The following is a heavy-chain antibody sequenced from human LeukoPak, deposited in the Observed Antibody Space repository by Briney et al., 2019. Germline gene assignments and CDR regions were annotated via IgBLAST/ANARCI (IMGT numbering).Heavy chain of an antibody. CDR1: GFTFDDYA. CDR2: ISWNCGSI. V-gene: IGHV3-9*01. Sequence: GGSLRLSCAASGFTFDDYAMHWVRPAPGKGLEWVSGISWNCGSIGYADSVKGRFPISRDNAKNSLYLQMNRLRAEATALYYCAKAPTSMVRGVMNWFDPGSQGTLVTVSS. D-gene: IGHD3-10*01. J-gene: IGHJ5*02. CDR3: AKAPTSMVRGVMNWFDP.